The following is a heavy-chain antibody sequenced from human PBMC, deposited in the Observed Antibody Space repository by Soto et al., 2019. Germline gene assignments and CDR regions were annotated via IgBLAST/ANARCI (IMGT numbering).Heavy chain of an antibody. Sequence: SETLSLTCAISGGSVSSKSAAWNWIRQSPSRGLEWLGRTYYRSKWSTDYAVSVKSRITINSDTSKNQFSLQLNSVTPEDTAVYYCTRALSGSYDSWGQGTLVTAPQ. V-gene: IGHV6-1*01. D-gene: IGHD1-26*01. CDR1: GGSVSSKSAA. CDR3: TRALSGSYDS. J-gene: IGHJ5*01. CDR2: TYYRSKWST.